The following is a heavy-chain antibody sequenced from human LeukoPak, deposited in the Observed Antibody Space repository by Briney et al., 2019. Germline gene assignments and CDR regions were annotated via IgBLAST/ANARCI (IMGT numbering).Heavy chain of an antibody. CDR3: ARTGGGSCYDY. CDR2: ISGSGGST. J-gene: IGHJ4*02. D-gene: IGHD2-15*01. V-gene: IGHV3-23*01. CDR1: GFTFSSYV. Sequence: GGSLRLSCAASGFTFSSYVMSWVRQAPGKGLEWVSAISGSGGSTYYADSVKGRFTVSRDNAKNTVYLQMNSLRAEDTAVYYCARTGGGSCYDYWGQGTLVTVSS.